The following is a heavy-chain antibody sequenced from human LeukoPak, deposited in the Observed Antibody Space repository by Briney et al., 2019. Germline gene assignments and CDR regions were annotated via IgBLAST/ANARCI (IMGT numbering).Heavy chain of an antibody. J-gene: IGHJ4*02. CDR1: GFIFDDYG. V-gene: IGHV3-23*01. CDR2: ISGSGGST. Sequence: PGGSLRLSCAASGFIFDDYGMTWVRQAPGKGLEWVSAISGSGGSTYYADSVKGRFTISRDNSKNTLYLQMNSLRAEDTAVYYCAKDARYYYDSSGYYYGYWGQGTLVTVSS. CDR3: AKDARYYYDSSGYYYGY. D-gene: IGHD3-22*01.